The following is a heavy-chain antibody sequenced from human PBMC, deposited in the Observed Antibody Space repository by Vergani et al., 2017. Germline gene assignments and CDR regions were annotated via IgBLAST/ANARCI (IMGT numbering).Heavy chain of an antibody. D-gene: IGHD5-24*01. Sequence: QVQLVESGGGLVKPGGSLRLSCAASGCSFSDHYMTWIRQAPGKGLEWVSYISDSGNTIEYADSVKGRFSISRENAKSSLFLQMDSLRAEDTAVYYCARDHRDYNNYPGTFDIWGQGSMVTVSS. J-gene: IGHJ3*02. CDR2: ISDSGNTI. V-gene: IGHV3-11*01. CDR3: ARDHRDYNNYPGTFDI. CDR1: GCSFSDHY.